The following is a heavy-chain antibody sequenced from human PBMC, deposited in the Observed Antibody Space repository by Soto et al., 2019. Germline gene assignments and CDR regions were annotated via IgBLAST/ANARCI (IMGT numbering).Heavy chain of an antibody. CDR3: ARLGIAAAGTFYYYYGMDV. Sequence: ASVKVSCKASGYTFTGDYMHWVRQAPGQGLEWMGWINPNSGGTNYAQKFQGWVTMTRDTSISTAYMELSRLRSDDTAVYYCARLGIAAAGTFYYYYGMDVWRQGTTVPVSS. D-gene: IGHD6-13*01. CDR2: INPNSGGT. J-gene: IGHJ6*02. CDR1: GYTFTGDY. V-gene: IGHV1-2*04.